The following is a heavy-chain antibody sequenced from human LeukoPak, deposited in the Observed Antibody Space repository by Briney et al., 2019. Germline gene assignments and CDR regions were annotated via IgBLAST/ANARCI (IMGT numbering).Heavy chain of an antibody. V-gene: IGHV3-30-3*01. Sequence: SGRSLRLSCAASGFSFSNYAMHWVRQAPGKGLEWVAVMSSDGSSKYYADSVKGRFTISRDNAKNSLYLQMNSLRAEDTAVYYCVRGSLASGVVVYYYYYLDVWGKGTTVTVSS. D-gene: IGHD3-3*01. CDR1: GFSFSNYA. J-gene: IGHJ6*03. CDR3: VRGSLASGVVVYYYYYLDV. CDR2: MSSDGSSK.